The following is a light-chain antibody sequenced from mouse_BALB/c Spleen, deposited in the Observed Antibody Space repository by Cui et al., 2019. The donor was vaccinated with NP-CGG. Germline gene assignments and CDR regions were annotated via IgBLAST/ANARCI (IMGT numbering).Light chain of an antibody. CDR2: GTN. Sequence: QAVVTQESALTTSPGKTVTLTCRSSTGPVTTSNYANWVKEKPDHLFTGLIGGTNNRAPGVPARFSGSLIGDKAALTITGAQTEDEAIYFCALWYSNHWVFGGGTKLTVL. CDR3: ALWYSNHWV. CDR1: TGPVTTSNY. V-gene: IGLV1*01. J-gene: IGLJ1*01.